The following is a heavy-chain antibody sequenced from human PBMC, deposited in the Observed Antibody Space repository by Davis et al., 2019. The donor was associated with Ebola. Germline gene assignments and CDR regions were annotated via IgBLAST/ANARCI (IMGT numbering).Heavy chain of an antibody. Sequence: MPSETLSLTCTVSGGSLKSYYWSWIRQPPGKGLEWIGHTYHSGSTNYNPSLESRVTISVDTSKNQFSLKLSSVTAADTAVYYCARFAYGDAGDYWGQGTLVTVSS. J-gene: IGHJ4*02. V-gene: IGHV4-59*12. CDR1: GGSLKSYY. D-gene: IGHD4-17*01. CDR3: ARFAYGDAGDY. CDR2: TYHSGST.